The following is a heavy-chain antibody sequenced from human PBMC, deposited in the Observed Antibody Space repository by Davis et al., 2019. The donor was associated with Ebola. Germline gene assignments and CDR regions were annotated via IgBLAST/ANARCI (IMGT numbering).Heavy chain of an antibody. J-gene: IGHJ6*02. V-gene: IGHV3-23*01. D-gene: IGHD4-17*01. Sequence: GESLKISCAASGFTFDDYAMSWVRQAPGKGLEWVSAISGSGGRTYYADSVKGRFTISRDNAKNSLYLQMNSLRAEDTAVYYCARGTVTTRHSYYYYYGMDVWGQGTTVTVSS. CDR3: ARGTVTTRHSYYYYYGMDV. CDR1: GFTFDDYA. CDR2: ISGSGGRT.